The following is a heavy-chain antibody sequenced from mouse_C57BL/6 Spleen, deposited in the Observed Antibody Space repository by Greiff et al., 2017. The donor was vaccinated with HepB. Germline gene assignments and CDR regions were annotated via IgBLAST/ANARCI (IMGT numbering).Heavy chain of an antibody. Sequence: QVQLQQSGPELVKPGASVKISCKASGYAFSSSWMNWVKQRPGKGLEWIGRIYPGDGDTNYNGKFKGKATLTADKSSSTAYMQLSSLTSEDSAVYFCARATPVARDYYAMDYWGQGTSVTVSS. V-gene: IGHV1-82*01. CDR1: GYAFSSSW. CDR2: IYPGDGDT. CDR3: ARATPVARDYYAMDY. D-gene: IGHD1-1*01. J-gene: IGHJ4*01.